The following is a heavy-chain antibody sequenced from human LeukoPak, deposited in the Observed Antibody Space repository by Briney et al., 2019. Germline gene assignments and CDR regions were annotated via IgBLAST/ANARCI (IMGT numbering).Heavy chain of an antibody. V-gene: IGHV3-23*01. CDR2: ISGSGYTP. CDR1: GFTFSSYA. Sequence: GGSLRLSCAASGFTFSSYAMSWVRQAPGKGLEWVSGISGSGYTPYYADSVKGRFIISRDNSKNTLYLEMNSLRAEDTAVYYCAKGAPIFLVLDYWGPGSLVTVSS. D-gene: IGHD3-10*01. CDR3: AKGAPIFLVLDY. J-gene: IGHJ4*02.